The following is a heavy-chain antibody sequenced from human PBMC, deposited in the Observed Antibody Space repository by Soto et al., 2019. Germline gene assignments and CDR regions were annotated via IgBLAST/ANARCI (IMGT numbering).Heavy chain of an antibody. D-gene: IGHD7-27*01. CDR2: ISYDGGNK. Sequence: QVQLVESGGGVVQPGRSLRLSCAASGFTFSSYGMHWVRQAPGKGLEWVAVISYDGGNKYYEDSVKGRFTISRDNSKNTLYLKMNSLRAEDTAVYYCAKDLLGPGRAYGMDVWGQGTTVTVSS. V-gene: IGHV3-30*18. CDR3: AKDLLGPGRAYGMDV. CDR1: GFTFSSYG. J-gene: IGHJ6*02.